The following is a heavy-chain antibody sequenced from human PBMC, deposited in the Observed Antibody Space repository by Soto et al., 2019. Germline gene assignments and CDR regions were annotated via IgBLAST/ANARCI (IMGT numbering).Heavy chain of an antibody. CDR1: RYAFTNYF. D-gene: IGHD1-7*01. Sequence: QGQLVQSGTGVKKPGASVKVSCNASRYAFTNYFIQWVRQAPGQGLEWMGIINPGDGTTSYTQRFQGRITMTRDTSTSTVYMDLSSLTSEDTAVYYCERSIQLRTGWAFDSWGQGTLVTVSS. V-gene: IGHV1-46*01. CDR2: INPGDGTT. J-gene: IGHJ5*01. CDR3: ERSIQLRTGWAFDS.